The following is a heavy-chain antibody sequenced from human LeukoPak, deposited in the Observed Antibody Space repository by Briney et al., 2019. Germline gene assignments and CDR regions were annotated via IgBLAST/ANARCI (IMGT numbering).Heavy chain of an antibody. CDR3: AKRGYYDSSGYYAPFDY. Sequence: PGRSLRLSCAASGFTFSRYGMSWVRQAPGKGLEWVSAFSGGGGKAYYADSVKGRFTISRDNSKNTLYLQMNSLRAEDTAVYYCAKRGYYDSSGYYAPFDYWGQGTLVTVSS. J-gene: IGHJ4*02. V-gene: IGHV3-23*01. CDR2: FSGGGGKA. D-gene: IGHD3-22*01. CDR1: GFTFSRYG.